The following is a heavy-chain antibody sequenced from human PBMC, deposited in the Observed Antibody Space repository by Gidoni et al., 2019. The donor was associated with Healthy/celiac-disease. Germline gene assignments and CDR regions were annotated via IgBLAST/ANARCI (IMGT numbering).Heavy chain of an antibody. CDR2: IYYSGNT. J-gene: IGHJ4*02. D-gene: IGHD5-18*01. V-gene: IGHV4-39*01. CDR1: GGSISSSSYY. Sequence: QLQLQESGPGLVQPSETLSLTCTVSGGSISSSSYYWGWLRQPPGKGLEWIGSIYYSGNTYYNPSLKSRVTISVDTSKNQFSLKLSSVTAADTAVYYCARQYSYGPVFDYWGQGTLVTVSS. CDR3: ARQYSYGPVFDY.